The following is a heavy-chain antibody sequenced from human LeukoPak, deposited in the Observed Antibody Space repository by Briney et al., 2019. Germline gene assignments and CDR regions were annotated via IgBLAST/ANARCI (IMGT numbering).Heavy chain of an antibody. Sequence: GGSLRLSCAASGFTFSSYWMSWVRQAPGKGLEWVANIKQDGSEKYYVDSVKGRFTISRDNARNSLYLQMNSLRAEDTAVYYCAREGGYVGNSGIFDYWGQGTLVTVSS. J-gene: IGHJ4*02. V-gene: IGHV3-7*01. CDR2: IKQDGSEK. CDR1: GFTFSSYW. D-gene: IGHD4-23*01. CDR3: AREGGYVGNSGIFDY.